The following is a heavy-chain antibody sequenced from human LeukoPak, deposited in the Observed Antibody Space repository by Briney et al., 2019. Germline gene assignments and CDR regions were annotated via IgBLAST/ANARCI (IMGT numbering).Heavy chain of an antibody. CDR3: ARESFSSSWYGSYYYYMDV. CDR1: GFTFDDYG. V-gene: IGHV3-7*01. D-gene: IGHD6-13*01. J-gene: IGHJ6*03. Sequence: PGGSLRLSCAASGFTFDDYGMSWVRQAPGKGLEWVANIKQDGSEKYYVDSVKGRFTISRDNAKNSLYLQMNSLRAEDTAVYYCARESFSSSWYGSYYYYMDVRGKGTTVTVSS. CDR2: IKQDGSEK.